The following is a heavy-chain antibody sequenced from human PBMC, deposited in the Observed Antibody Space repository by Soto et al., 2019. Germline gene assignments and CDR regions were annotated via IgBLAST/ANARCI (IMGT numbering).Heavy chain of an antibody. CDR3: ARVSDGYCSGGSCYPTRLYYYYGMDV. CDR1: GYTFTSYY. D-gene: IGHD2-15*01. J-gene: IGHJ6*02. CDR2: INPSGGST. Sequence: ASVKVSCKASGYTFTSYYMHWVRQAPGQGLEWMGIINPSGGSTSYAQKFQGRVPMTRDTSTSTVYLELSSLRSEDTAVYYCARVSDGYCSGGSCYPTRLYYYYGMDVWGQGTTVTVSS. V-gene: IGHV1-46*01.